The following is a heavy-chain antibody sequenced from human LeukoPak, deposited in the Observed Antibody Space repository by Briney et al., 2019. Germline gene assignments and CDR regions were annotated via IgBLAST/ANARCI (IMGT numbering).Heavy chain of an antibody. Sequence: ASVKVSCKASGYTFTSYDINWVRQATGQGLEWMGRRNPNSGNTGYAQKFQGRVTMTRNTSISTAYMELSSLRSEDTAVYYCAREDSSSWSYYYYYYGMDVWGQGTTVTVSS. CDR2: RNPNSGNT. CDR1: GYTFTSYD. J-gene: IGHJ6*02. D-gene: IGHD6-13*01. V-gene: IGHV1-8*01. CDR3: AREDSSSWSYYYYYYGMDV.